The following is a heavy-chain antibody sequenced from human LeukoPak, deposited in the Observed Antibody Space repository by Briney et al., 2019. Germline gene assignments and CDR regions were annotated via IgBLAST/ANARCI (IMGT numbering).Heavy chain of an antibody. V-gene: IGHV4-39*01. CDR3: AGHREFYDFWSGSTHAFDI. J-gene: IGHJ3*02. Sequence: SETLSLTCTVSGGSISSSSYYWGWIRQPPGKGLEWIGSIYYSGSTYYNPSLKSRVTISVDTSKNQFSLKLSSVTAADTAVYYCAGHREFYDFWSGSTHAFDIWGQGTMVTVSS. D-gene: IGHD3-3*01. CDR1: GGSISSSSYY. CDR2: IYYSGST.